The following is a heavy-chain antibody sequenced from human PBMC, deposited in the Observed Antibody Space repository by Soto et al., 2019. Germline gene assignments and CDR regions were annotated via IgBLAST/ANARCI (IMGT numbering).Heavy chain of an antibody. J-gene: IGHJ4*02. CDR2: IKHDGSEK. CDR3: ASQRRDGYFGDY. V-gene: IGHV3-7*01. Sequence: LRLSCVGSGFTFSTYWMTWVRQAPGKGLEWVANIKHDGSEKHYVDSVKGRFTISRDNPKNSLYLQMNSLRAEDTAVYYCASQRRDGYFGDYWGQGTLVTGSS. D-gene: IGHD5-12*01. CDR1: GFTFSTYW.